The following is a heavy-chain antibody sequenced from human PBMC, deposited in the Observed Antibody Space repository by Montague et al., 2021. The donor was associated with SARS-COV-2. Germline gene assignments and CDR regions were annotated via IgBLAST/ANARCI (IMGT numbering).Heavy chain of an antibody. V-gene: IGHV4-34*01. Sequence: SETLSLTCAVYGGSFSGYFWTWVRQSPGKGLEWIGEIKHTGFTNYNPSLKSRVPLSMDTSKNQFSLRLTSMTAADTAVYYCARGKDDITVVLVVTSSSSYFDSWSRGTPVTVSS. D-gene: IGHD3-10*01. CDR2: IKHTGFT. CDR3: ARGKDDITVVLVVTSSSSYFDS. J-gene: IGHJ4*02. CDR1: GGSFSGYF.